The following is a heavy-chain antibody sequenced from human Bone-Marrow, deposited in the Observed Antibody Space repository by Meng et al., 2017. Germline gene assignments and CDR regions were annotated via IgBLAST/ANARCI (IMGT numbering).Heavy chain of an antibody. D-gene: IGHD6-13*01. CDR1: GYTFITYY. V-gene: IGHV1-46*01. CDR2: IYPIGGGA. J-gene: IGHJ4*02. Sequence: ASVKVSCKASGYTFITYYLHWVRQAPGQGLEWMGEIYPIGGGANSAQNFQGRVTMTRDTSTSTAYLELSSLRSDDTAMYYCARDEDISAAGKLFGDYWGQGTLVTVSS. CDR3: ARDEDISAAGKLFGDY.